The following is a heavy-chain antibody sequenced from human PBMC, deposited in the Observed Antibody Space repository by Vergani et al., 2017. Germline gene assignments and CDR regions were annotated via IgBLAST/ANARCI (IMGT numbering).Heavy chain of an antibody. CDR1: GFTFSSYG. V-gene: IGHV3-30*03. CDR3: ATPGGLHAGAFDI. D-gene: IGHD5-24*01. J-gene: IGHJ3*02. CDR2: ISYDGSNK. Sequence: QVQLVESGGGVVQPGRSLRLSCAASGFTFSSYGMHWVRQAPGKGLEWVAVISYDGSNKYYADSVKGRLTISRDNTKNTLYLQRNSLRAEDTAVYYCATPGGLHAGAFDIWGQGTMVTVSS.